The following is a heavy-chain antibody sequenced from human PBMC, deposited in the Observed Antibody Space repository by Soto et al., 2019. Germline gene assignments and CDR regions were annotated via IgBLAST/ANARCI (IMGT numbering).Heavy chain of an antibody. Sequence: SETLSLTCTVSGVTISSGDYYWSWIRQHPGKGLEWIGHFYYSGSTYYNPSLKSRVTISVDTSKNQFSLKLSSVTAADTAVYYCARPTYYYDSSGYGMDVWGQGTTVTVSS. J-gene: IGHJ6*02. CDR2: FYYSGST. CDR1: GVTISSGDYY. CDR3: ARPTYYYDSSGYGMDV. D-gene: IGHD3-22*01. V-gene: IGHV4-30-4*08.